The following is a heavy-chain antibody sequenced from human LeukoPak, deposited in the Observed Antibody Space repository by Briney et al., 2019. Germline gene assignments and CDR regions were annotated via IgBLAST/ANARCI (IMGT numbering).Heavy chain of an antibody. V-gene: IGHV1-8*01. J-gene: IGHJ5*02. Sequence: ASVKVSCKASGYTFTSYDINWVRQATGQGLEWMGWMNPNSGNTGYAQKFQGRVTMTRNTSISTAYMELSSLRSEDTAVHYCARARIAARPGWFDPWGQGTLVTVSS. D-gene: IGHD6-6*01. CDR2: MNPNSGNT. CDR3: ARARIAARPGWFDP. CDR1: GYTFTSYD.